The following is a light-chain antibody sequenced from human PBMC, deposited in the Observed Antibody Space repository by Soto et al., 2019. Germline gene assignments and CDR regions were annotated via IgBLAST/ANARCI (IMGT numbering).Light chain of an antibody. CDR1: RSDVGGYNY. V-gene: IGLV2-14*01. CDR2: EVS. CDR3: SSHTSSRTYV. J-gene: IGLJ1*01. Sequence: QSVLTQPASVSGSPGQSITISCTGTRSDVGGYNYVSWYQQHPGKAPKVMIYEVSNRPSGVSNRFSGSKSGNTASLTISGLQAEDEADYYCSSHTSSRTYVFGTGTKVTVL.